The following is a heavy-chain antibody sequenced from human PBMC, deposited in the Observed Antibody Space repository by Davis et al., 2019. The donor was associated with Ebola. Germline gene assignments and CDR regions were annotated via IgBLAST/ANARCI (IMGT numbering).Heavy chain of an antibody. V-gene: IGHV1-2*06. CDR1: GYAFTDYY. D-gene: IGHD5-18*01. CDR3: ARDPGYGYKNYAMDV. CDR2: INPYDGDT. J-gene: IGHJ6*03. Sequence: AASVKVSCKASGYAFTDYYIHWVRQAPGQGLEWMGRINPYDGDTNYAQKFQGRFTMTRDTSIGTAYMELSRLRSDDTALYYCARDPGYGYKNYAMDVWGKGTTVTVSS.